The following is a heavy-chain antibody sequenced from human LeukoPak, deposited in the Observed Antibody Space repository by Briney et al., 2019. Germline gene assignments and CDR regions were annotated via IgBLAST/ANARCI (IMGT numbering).Heavy chain of an antibody. CDR2: IYTSGST. Sequence: SQTLSLTCTVSGGSISSGSYYWSWIRRPAGKGLERIGRIYTSGSTNYNPSLKSRVTISVDTSKNQFSLKLSSVTAADTAVYYCARDLIIWSGYYTDYWGQGTLVPVSS. D-gene: IGHD3-3*01. V-gene: IGHV4-61*02. CDR3: ARDLIIWSGYYTDY. CDR1: GGSISSGSYY. J-gene: IGHJ4*02.